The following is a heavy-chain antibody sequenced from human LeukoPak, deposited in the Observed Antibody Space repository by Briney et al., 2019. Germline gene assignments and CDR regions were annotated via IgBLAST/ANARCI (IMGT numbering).Heavy chain of an antibody. D-gene: IGHD2/OR15-2a*01. V-gene: IGHV2-5*02. J-gene: IGHJ4*02. CDR3: AHRNPQSMAYYFDY. CDR1: GFSLSTSAVG. Sequence: SGPTLVNPTQTLTLTCTFSGFSLSTSAVGVGWIRQPPGKALEWLALIYWDDDKRYSPSLKSRLTITKDTSKNQVVLAMSNMDPVDTATYYRAHRNPQSMAYYFDYWGQGTLVTVSS. CDR2: IYWDDDK.